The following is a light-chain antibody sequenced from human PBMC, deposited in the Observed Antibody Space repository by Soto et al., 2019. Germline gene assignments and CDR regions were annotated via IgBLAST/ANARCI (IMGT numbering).Light chain of an antibody. V-gene: IGLV2-14*01. CDR1: SSDVGGYNY. CDR2: DVS. CDR3: SSSTSSSTLV. J-gene: IGLJ3*02. Sequence: QSALTQPASVSGSPGHSITISCTGTSSDVGGYNYVSWYQQHPGKAPKLMIYDVSNRPSGVSNRFSGSKSGNTASLTISGLQAEDEADYYCSSSTSSSTLVFGGGTQLTVL.